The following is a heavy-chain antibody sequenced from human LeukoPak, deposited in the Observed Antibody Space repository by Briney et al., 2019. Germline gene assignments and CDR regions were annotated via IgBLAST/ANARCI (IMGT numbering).Heavy chain of an antibody. CDR3: AAGGALTETTPGLEY. CDR1: GFTFSSYV. D-gene: IGHD2-21*02. Sequence: GGSLRLSCAASGFTFSSYVMSWVRQAPGKGLEWVSAVSGGGGPTYYADSVKGRFTISRDNSKNTLFLQVNSLRADDTAVYYWAAGGALTETTPGLEYGGQETLVPVPS. CDR2: VSGGGGPT. J-gene: IGHJ4*02. V-gene: IGHV3-23*01.